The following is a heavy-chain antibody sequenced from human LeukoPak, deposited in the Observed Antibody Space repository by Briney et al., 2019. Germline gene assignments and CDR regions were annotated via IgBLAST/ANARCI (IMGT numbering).Heavy chain of an antibody. CDR3: ARHIVPGVFDY. V-gene: IGHV4-38-2*01. Sequence: PSETLSLTCAVSGYSIGSGYYWGWIRPPPGKGLEWIGSIYHSGSTYYNPSLKSRVTISVDTSKNQFSLKLSSVTAADTAVYYCARHIVPGVFDYWGQGTLVTVSS. CDR2: IYHSGST. D-gene: IGHD2-21*01. CDR1: GYSIGSGYY. J-gene: IGHJ4*02.